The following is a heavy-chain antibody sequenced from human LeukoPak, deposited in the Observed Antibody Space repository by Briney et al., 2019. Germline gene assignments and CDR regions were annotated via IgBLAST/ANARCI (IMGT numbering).Heavy chain of an antibody. CDR1: EFTFRSYA. D-gene: IGHD3-3*01. CDR2: ISGSSSST. Sequence: GGSLRLSCAASEFTFRSYAMSWVRQAPGKGLEWVSVISGSSSSTYYADSVKGRFTISRDNSKNTLYLQMNSLRAEDTAVYYCAKGYDFWSGGIDYWGQGTLVTVSS. V-gene: IGHV3-23*01. J-gene: IGHJ4*02. CDR3: AKGYDFWSGGIDY.